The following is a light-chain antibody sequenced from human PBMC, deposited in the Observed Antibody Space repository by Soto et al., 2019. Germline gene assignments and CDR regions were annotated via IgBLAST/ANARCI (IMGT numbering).Light chain of an antibody. CDR1: RSVSSN. CDR2: GAS. Sequence: EIVMTQSPATLSVSPGERATLSCRASRSVSSNVAWYQQRPGQAPRLLIFGASNRATDIPARFSGSGSGTEFTLTISSLQSEDFAVYYCQQYNNWLMYTFGQGTKLENK. V-gene: IGKV3D-15*01. J-gene: IGKJ2*01. CDR3: QQYNNWLMYT.